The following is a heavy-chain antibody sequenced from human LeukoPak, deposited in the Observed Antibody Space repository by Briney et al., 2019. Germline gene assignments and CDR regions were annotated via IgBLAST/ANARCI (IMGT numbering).Heavy chain of an antibody. CDR2: ISSSSSYI. V-gene: IGHV3-21*01. Sequence: PGGSLRLSCAASGFTFSGYSMTWVRQAPGKGLEWVSSISSSSSYIYYADSVKGRFTISRDNAKNSLYLQMNSLRAEDTAVYYCARQIKDIVVVVAATTPPTYLDYWGQGTLVTVSS. D-gene: IGHD2-15*01. CDR1: GFTFSGYS. J-gene: IGHJ4*02. CDR3: ARQIKDIVVVVAATTPPTYLDY.